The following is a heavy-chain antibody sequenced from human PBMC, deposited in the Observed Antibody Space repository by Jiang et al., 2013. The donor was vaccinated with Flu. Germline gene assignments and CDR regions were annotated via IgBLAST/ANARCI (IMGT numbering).Heavy chain of an antibody. CDR3: ASQHWDHGSGSYYMNH. J-gene: IGHJ5*02. V-gene: IGHV4-39*07. Sequence: GSGLVKPSETSSLTCTVSGASFSGSNSYWGWIRQPPGKGLEWIGSIYYSGTTYYNPSLKSRVTISLDTSKKQFSLKLSSVTAADTAVYYCASQHWDHGSGSYYMNHWGQGTLVTVSS. CDR2: IYYSGTT. D-gene: IGHD3-10*01. CDR1: GASFSGSNSY.